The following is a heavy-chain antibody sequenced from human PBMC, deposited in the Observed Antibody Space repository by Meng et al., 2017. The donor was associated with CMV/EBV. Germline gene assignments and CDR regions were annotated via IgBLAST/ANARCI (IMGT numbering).Heavy chain of an antibody. J-gene: IGHJ4*02. D-gene: IGHD2-2*01. CDR1: GYTFTGYY. CDR2: INPNSGGT. V-gene: IGHV1-2*02. CDR3: ARGYCSSTSCSAPDY. Sequence: ASVKVSCKASGYTFTGYYMHWVRQAPGQGLEWMGWINPNSGGTNYAQKFQGRVTMTRDTSISTAYMELSKLRSEDTAVYYCARGYCSSTSCSAPDYWGQGTQVTVSS.